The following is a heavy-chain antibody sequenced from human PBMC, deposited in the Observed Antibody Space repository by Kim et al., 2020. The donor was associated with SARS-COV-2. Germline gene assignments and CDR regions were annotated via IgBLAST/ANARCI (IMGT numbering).Heavy chain of an antibody. Sequence: GGSLRLSCAASGFTFSSYAMHWVRQAPGKGLEYVSAISSNGGSTYYANSVKGRFTISRDNSKNTLYLQMGSLRAEDMAVYYCARGNPQTANYYDSSGYYYLLDYWGQGTLVTVSS. CDR3: ARGNPQTANYYDSSGYYYLLDY. CDR1: GFTFSSYA. J-gene: IGHJ4*02. D-gene: IGHD3-22*01. CDR2: ISSNGGST. V-gene: IGHV3-64*01.